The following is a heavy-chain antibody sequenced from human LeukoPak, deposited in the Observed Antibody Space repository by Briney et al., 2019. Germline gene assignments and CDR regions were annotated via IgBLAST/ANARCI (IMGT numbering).Heavy chain of an antibody. Sequence: GASVKVSCKTSGYTFTTYGISWVRQAPGQGLEWMGWISAYNGDTNYAQKLQGRVTMTTDTSTSTAYMELRSLRSDDTAVYYCAKYYGDSPFDYWGQGTLVTVSS. J-gene: IGHJ4*02. CDR2: ISAYNGDT. CDR1: GYTFTTYG. D-gene: IGHD4-17*01. V-gene: IGHV1-18*01. CDR3: AKYYGDSPFDY.